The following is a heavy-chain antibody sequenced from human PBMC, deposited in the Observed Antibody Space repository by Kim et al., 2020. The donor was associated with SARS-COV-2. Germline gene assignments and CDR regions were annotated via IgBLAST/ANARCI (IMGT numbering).Heavy chain of an antibody. Sequence: DAVKGRFTTSKDNPKNSLYLQMNSLGAEDTAVYYCAWNWGRGGYYYGMDVWGQGTTVTVSS. D-gene: IGHD7-27*01. CDR3: AWNWGRGGYYYGMDV. V-gene: IGHV3-21*01. J-gene: IGHJ6*02.